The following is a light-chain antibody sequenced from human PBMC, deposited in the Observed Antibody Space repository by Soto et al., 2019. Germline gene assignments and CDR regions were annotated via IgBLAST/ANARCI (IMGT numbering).Light chain of an antibody. CDR1: QSFSYW. V-gene: IGKV1-5*03. Sequence: DIQMTQSPSTLSAYVGDRVTITCRASQSFSYWLAWYQQKPGKAPKLLIYKASNLESGVPSRFSGSGSGTEFTLTISSLQPDDFATYYRQQYNSYPWTFGQGTKVEI. CDR3: QQYNSYPWT. J-gene: IGKJ1*01. CDR2: KAS.